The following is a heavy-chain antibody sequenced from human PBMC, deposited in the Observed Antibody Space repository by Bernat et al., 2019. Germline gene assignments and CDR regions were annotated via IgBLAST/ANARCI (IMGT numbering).Heavy chain of an antibody. Sequence: EVQLVQSGAEVKKPGESLKISCKGSGYSFTSYWIGWVRQMPGKGLEWMGIIYPGDSDTRYSPSFQGQVTISADKSISTAYLQWSSLKASDTAMYYCARPTPESGFWSGYQEAFDIWGQGTMVTVSS. J-gene: IGHJ3*02. CDR1: GYSFTSYW. V-gene: IGHV5-51*01. CDR2: IYPGDSDT. CDR3: ARPTPESGFWSGYQEAFDI. D-gene: IGHD3-3*01.